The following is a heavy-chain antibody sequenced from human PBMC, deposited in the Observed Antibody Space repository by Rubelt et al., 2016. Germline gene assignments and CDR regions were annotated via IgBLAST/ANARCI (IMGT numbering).Heavy chain of an antibody. D-gene: IGHD6-13*01. CDR3: ARGRRGSSSWLGRDYYGMDV. J-gene: IGHJ6*02. CDR2: INHSGST. Sequence: QVQLQQWGAGLLKPSETLSLTCAVYGGSFSGYYWSWIRQPPGKGLEWIGEINHSGSTHYNPSLKSRVTISLDASKNQFSLKLSSVTAADAAVYYCARGRRGSSSWLGRDYYGMDVWGQGTTVTVSS. CDR1: GGSFSGYY. V-gene: IGHV4-34*01.